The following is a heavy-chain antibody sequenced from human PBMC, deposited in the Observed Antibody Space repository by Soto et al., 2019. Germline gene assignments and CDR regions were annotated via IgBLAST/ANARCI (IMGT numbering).Heavy chain of an antibody. D-gene: IGHD2-15*01. CDR1: GFTFSSYG. V-gene: IGHV3-33*01. CDR3: ARDGLGYCSGGSCGLFDY. CDR2: IWYDGSNK. Sequence: QVQLVESGGGVVQPGRSLRLSCAASGFTFSSYGMHWVRQAPGKGLEWVAVIWYDGSNKYYADSVKGRFTISRDNSKNTLYLQMNSLRAEDTAVYYCARDGLGYCSGGSCGLFDYWGQGPLVTVSS. J-gene: IGHJ4*02.